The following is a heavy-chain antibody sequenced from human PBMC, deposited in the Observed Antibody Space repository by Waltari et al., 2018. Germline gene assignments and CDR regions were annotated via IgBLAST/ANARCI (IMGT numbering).Heavy chain of an antibody. CDR2: IWYDGSNK. J-gene: IGHJ4*02. CDR1: GFTFSSYW. V-gene: IGHV3-33*08. CDR3: ARGPGGSSSWYDY. Sequence: VQLVESGGGLVQPGGSLRLSCAASGFTFSSYWMSWVRQAPGKGLEWVAVIWYDGSNKYYADSVKGRFTISRDNSKNTLYLQMNSLRAEDTAVYYCARGPGGSSSWYDYWGQGTLVTVSS. D-gene: IGHD6-13*01.